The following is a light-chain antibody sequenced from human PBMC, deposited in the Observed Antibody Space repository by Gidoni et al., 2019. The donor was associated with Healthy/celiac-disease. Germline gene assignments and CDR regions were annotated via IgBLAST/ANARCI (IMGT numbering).Light chain of an antibody. CDR1: NLGDKY. CDR2: QDS. J-gene: IGLJ2*01. Sequence: SYELTQPPSLSVSPGQTASITCSGDNLGDKYACWYQQKPGRSPVLVIYQDSKRPSGIPERFSGSNSGNTATLTISGTQAMDEADYYCQAWDSSTVVFGGGTKLTVL. V-gene: IGLV3-1*01. CDR3: QAWDSSTVV.